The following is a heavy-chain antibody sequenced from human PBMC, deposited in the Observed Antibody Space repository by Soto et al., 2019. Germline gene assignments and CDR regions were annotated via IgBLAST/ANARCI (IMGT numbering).Heavy chain of an antibody. CDR1: GFTFITAW. J-gene: IGHJ4*01. V-gene: IGHV3-15*07. D-gene: IGHD2-15*01. Sequence: PGGSLRLSCAASGFTFITAWMNWVRQAPGKGLEWVGRIKSKNDSGTTDYAAPVKGRFTISRDDSKNTVYLQMNSLRTEDTALYYCDADLPGHGGGYEFDYWGQGTPVNVSS. CDR2: IKSKNDSGTT. CDR3: DADLPGHGGGYEFDY.